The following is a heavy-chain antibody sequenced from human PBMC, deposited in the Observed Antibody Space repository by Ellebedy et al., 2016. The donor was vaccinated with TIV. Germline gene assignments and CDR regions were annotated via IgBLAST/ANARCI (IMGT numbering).Heavy chain of an antibody. CDR3: ARDRKGPYDYVWGSYRSFGMDV. CDR1: GYIFSNYD. D-gene: IGHD3-16*02. V-gene: IGHV1-2*02. Sequence: ASVKVSCKASGYIFSNYDISWVRQAPGQGLEWMGWINPNSGGTNYAQKFQGRVTMTRDTSISTAYMELSRLRSDDTAVYYCARDRKGPYDYVWGSYRSFGMDVWGQGTTVTVSS. CDR2: INPNSGGT. J-gene: IGHJ6*02.